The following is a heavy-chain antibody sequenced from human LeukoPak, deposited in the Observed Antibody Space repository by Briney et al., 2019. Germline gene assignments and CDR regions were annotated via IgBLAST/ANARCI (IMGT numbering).Heavy chain of an antibody. Sequence: PGESLKISFKGSGSSFTSYWIGWVRQLPGKGLEWMGIIYPGDSDTRYSPSFQGQVTISADKSISTAYLQWSSLKASDTAMYYCARSRTRYYYDSSGYYRDFGYWGQGTLVTVSS. V-gene: IGHV5-51*01. CDR2: IYPGDSDT. CDR1: GSSFTSYW. CDR3: ARSRTRYYYDSSGYYRDFGY. J-gene: IGHJ4*02. D-gene: IGHD3-22*01.